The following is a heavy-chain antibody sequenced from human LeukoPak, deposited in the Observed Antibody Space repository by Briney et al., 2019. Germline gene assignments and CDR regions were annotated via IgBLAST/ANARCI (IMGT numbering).Heavy chain of an antibody. J-gene: IGHJ4*02. D-gene: IGHD3-22*01. V-gene: IGHV1-69*05. Sequence: GASVKVSCKASGGTFNNYVISWVRQAPGQGLEWMGGIIPIFGAADYAQKFQGRATITTDESTTTAYMELSSLRSEDTAVYYCAIDSTGYYKQRAYYFDYWGQGTLVTVSS. CDR2: IIPIFGAA. CDR1: GGTFNNYV. CDR3: AIDSTGYYKQRAYYFDY.